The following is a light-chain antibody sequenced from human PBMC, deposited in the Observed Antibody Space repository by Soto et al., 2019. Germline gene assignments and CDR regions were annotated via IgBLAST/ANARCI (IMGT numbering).Light chain of an antibody. V-gene: IGKV1-5*01. J-gene: IGKJ1*01. CDR1: QSITNW. CDR3: QHYNNFPWT. CDR2: DAS. Sequence: DIQMTQSPSTLSASVGDTVTITCRAGQSITNWLAWYQQKPGIAPNLLIYDASNLEDVVPSRFSGSGSWTEFTLTISSLQPDDFATYYCQHYNNFPWTFGQGTRVDVK.